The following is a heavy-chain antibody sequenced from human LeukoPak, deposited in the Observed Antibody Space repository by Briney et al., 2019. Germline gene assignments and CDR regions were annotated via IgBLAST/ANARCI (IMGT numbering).Heavy chain of an antibody. V-gene: IGHV4-4*02. CDR3: ARLRVGATGDFDY. D-gene: IGHD1-26*01. J-gene: IGHJ4*02. Sequence: SETLSLTCAVSGGSISSSNWWSWVRQPPGKGLEWIGEIYHSGSTNYNPSLKSRVTISVDKSKYQFSLKLSSVTAADTAVYYCARLRVGATGDFDYWGQGTLVTVSS. CDR2: IYHSGST. CDR1: GGSISSSNW.